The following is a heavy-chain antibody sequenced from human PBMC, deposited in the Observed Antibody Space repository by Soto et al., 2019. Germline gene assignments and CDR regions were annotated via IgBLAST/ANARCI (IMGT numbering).Heavy chain of an antibody. D-gene: IGHD1-26*01. CDR1: GFTFSTYA. CDR2: ISSSGGTT. Sequence: GGSLRLSCAASGFTFSTYAMSWVRQAPGKGLEWVSGISSSGGTTYYADSVKGRFTISRDNSKNTLYLQMNSLRAEDTAAYHCAKVKSGSYSHYYAMDVWGQGTTVTVSS. J-gene: IGHJ6*02. CDR3: AKVKSGSYSHYYAMDV. V-gene: IGHV3-23*01.